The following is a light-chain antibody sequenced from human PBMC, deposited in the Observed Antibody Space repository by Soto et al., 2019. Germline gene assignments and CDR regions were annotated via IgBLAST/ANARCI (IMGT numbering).Light chain of an antibody. Sequence: QSALTQPPSASGSPGQSVTIPCTGTYSDIGAYNYVSWYRQHPGKAPKLLIYDVNKRPSGVPDRFSGSKSGNTASLTISGLQAEDEADYYCCSYAGSYTHYVFGTGTKVTVL. CDR2: DVN. V-gene: IGLV2-11*01. CDR1: YSDIGAYNY. CDR3: CSYAGSYTHYV. J-gene: IGLJ1*01.